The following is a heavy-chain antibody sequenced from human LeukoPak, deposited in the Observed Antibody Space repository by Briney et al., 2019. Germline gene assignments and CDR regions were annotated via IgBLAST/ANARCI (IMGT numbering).Heavy chain of an antibody. CDR2: IYTSGST. CDR3: ARLAGHSGNYPSYDY. V-gene: IGHV4-4*09. J-gene: IGHJ4*02. CDR1: GGSISRYF. D-gene: IGHD1-26*01. Sequence: PSETLSLTCTVSGGSISRYFWSWIRQPPGKGLEWIGYIYTSGSTNYNPSLKSRVTISVDTSKNQFSLKLSSVTASDTAVYYCARLAGHSGNYPSYDYWGQGTLVTVSS.